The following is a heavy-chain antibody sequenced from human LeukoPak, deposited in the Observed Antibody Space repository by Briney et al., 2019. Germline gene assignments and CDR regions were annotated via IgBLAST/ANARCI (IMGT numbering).Heavy chain of an antibody. V-gene: IGHV3-21*01. Sequence: GSLRLSCAASGFTFSSYSMNWVRQAPGKGLEWVSSISSSSSYIYYADSVKGRFTISRDNAKNSLYLQMNSLRAEDTAVYYCATTLGYCSGGSCYSEYYFDYWGQGTLVTVSS. CDR3: ATTLGYCSGGSCYSEYYFDY. CDR2: ISSSSSYI. D-gene: IGHD2-15*01. J-gene: IGHJ4*02. CDR1: GFTFSSYS.